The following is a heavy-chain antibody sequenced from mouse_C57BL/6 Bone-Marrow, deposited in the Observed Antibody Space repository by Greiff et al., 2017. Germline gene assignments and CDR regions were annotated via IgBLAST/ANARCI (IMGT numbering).Heavy chain of an antibody. J-gene: IGHJ3*01. CDR1: GYTFTDYE. V-gene: IGHV1-15*01. CDR2: IDPETGGT. D-gene: IGHD2-5*01. Sequence: SGAELVRPGASVTLSCKASGYTFTDYEMHWVKQTPVHGLEWIGAIDPETGGTAYNQKFKGKAILTADKSSSTAYMELRSLTSEDSAVYYCTRYSNYEVWFAYWGQGTLVTVSA. CDR3: TRYSNYEVWFAY.